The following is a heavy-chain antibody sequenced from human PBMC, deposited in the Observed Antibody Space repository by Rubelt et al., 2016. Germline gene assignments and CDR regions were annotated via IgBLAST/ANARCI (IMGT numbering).Heavy chain of an antibody. Sequence: QLQLQESGPGLVKPSETLSLTCTVSGGSIRSTTYYWAWIRQPPGKGLEWIGSISYSGSTYYNPSLTSRVTISVDTSKNQCSLKLTTVTAADTAVYFCARVTGNYRTDYWGQGSLVIFSS. D-gene: IGHD2-8*02. CDR1: GGSIRSTTYY. CDR3: ARVTGNYRTDY. CDR2: ISYSGST. J-gene: IGHJ4*02. V-gene: IGHV4-39*07.